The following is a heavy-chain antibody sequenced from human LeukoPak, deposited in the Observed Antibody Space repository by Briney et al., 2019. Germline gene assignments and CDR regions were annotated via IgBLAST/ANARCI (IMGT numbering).Heavy chain of an antibody. CDR3: ARDVSYGLLAP. Sequence: GGSLRLSCVGSGFTFRNYWMSWVRQAPGKGLEWVANINQDGSAKYFADSVKGRFTISRDNAKNSVYLQVNSLRVEDMAVYYCARDVSYGLLAPWGQGTLVTVPS. V-gene: IGHV3-7*01. CDR1: GFTFRNYW. CDR2: INQDGSAK. J-gene: IGHJ5*02. D-gene: IGHD3-16*01.